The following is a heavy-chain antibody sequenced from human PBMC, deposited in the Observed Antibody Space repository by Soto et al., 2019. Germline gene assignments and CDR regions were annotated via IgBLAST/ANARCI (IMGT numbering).Heavy chain of an antibody. V-gene: IGHV4-39*01. J-gene: IGHJ2*01. CDR1: GGSISSSNYY. CDR3: ARTAPGRGGFFDL. CDR2: IFYGGST. Sequence: SETLSLTCTVSGGSISSSNYYWGWIRQPPRKGLEWVGSIFYGGSTYYNPSLKSRVTISVDTSKNQFSLKLTSVTAADTAVYYCARTAPGRGGFFDLWGRGTLVTAPQ. D-gene: IGHD3-16*01.